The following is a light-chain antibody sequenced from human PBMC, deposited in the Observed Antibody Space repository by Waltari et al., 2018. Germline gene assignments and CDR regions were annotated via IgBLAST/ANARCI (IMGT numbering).Light chain of an antibody. CDR3: ATWDNSLTAVV. CDR1: SSTIGNYF. CDR2: DNN. J-gene: IGLJ2*01. Sequence: HSVFTKPPSVSAAPGQKVTTPCPGTSSTIGNYFVSWYHQLPGATPKLLIYDNNKRPSGIPDRFSASKSGTSATLDITGLQIGDEADYYCATWDNSLTAVVFGGGTKLTVL. V-gene: IGLV1-51*01.